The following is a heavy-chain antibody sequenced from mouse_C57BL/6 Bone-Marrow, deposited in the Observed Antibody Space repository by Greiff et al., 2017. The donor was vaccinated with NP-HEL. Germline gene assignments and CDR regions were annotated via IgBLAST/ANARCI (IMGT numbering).Heavy chain of an antibody. CDR2: ISDGGSYT. CDR3: ARGPTTTVVARDYAMDD. CDR1: GFTFSSYA. J-gene: IGHJ4*01. D-gene: IGHD1-1*01. Sequence: EVKLMESGGGLVKPGGSLKLSCAASGFTFSSYAMSWVRQTPEKRLEWVATISDGGSYTYYPDNVKGRFTISRDNAKNNLYLQRSHLKSEETAMYYWARGPTTTVVARDYAMDDWGQGTSVTVSS. V-gene: IGHV5-4*03.